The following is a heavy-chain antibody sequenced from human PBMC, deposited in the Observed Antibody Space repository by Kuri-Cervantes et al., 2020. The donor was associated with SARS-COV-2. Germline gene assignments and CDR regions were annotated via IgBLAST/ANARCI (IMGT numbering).Heavy chain of an antibody. D-gene: IGHD3-10*01. Sequence: SETLSLTCAVYGGSFSGYYWSWIRQPPGKGLEWIGEINHSGSATYTPSLTNRVTISVDTSKNQFSLRLTSLTAADTAVYYCARETTMVRGVSYGMDVWGQGTTVTVSS. CDR1: GGSFSGYY. CDR2: INHSGSA. V-gene: IGHV4-34*01. CDR3: ARETTMVRGVSYGMDV. J-gene: IGHJ6*02.